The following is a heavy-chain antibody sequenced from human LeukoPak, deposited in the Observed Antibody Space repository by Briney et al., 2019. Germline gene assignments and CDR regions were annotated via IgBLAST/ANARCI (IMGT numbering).Heavy chain of an antibody. CDR1: GGTFSSYA. J-gene: IGHJ4*02. Sequence: SVKVSCKASGGTFSSYAVSWVRQAPGQGLEWMGGIIPIFGTANYAQKFQGRVTITADESTSTAYMELSSLRSEDTAVYYCARRDYGGNYYFDYWGQGTLVTVSS. CDR3: ARRDYGGNYYFDY. V-gene: IGHV1-69*13. CDR2: IIPIFGTA. D-gene: IGHD4-23*01.